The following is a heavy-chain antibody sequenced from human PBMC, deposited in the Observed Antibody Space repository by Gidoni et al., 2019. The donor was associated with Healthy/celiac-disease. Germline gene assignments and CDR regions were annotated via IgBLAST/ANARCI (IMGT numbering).Heavy chain of an antibody. Sequence: EVQLLESGGGLVQPGGSLRLSCAASGFTFSRYAMSWVRQAPGKGLEWVSAISGSVGSTYYADSVKGRFTISRDNSKNTLYLQMNSLRAEDTAVYYCAKAPEPYYYDSSGYYYFDYWGQGTLVTVSS. CDR3: AKAPEPYYYDSSGYYYFDY. D-gene: IGHD3-22*01. V-gene: IGHV3-23*01. CDR2: ISGSVGST. CDR1: GFTFSRYA. J-gene: IGHJ4*02.